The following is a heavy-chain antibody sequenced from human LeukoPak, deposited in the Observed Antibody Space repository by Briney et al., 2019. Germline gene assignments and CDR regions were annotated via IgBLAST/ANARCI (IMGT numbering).Heavy chain of an antibody. CDR3: ARADSSIAARLSRSSIFNYYYYMDV. D-gene: IGHD6-6*01. CDR2: ISYDGSNK. J-gene: IGHJ6*03. Sequence: GGSLRLSCAASGFTVSSNYMSWVRQAPGKGLEWMAVISYDGSNKYYADSVRGRFTISRDNAKNSLYLQMNSLRDEDTAVYYCARADSSIAARLSRSSIFNYYYYMDVWGKGTTVTVSS. CDR1: GFTVSSNY. V-gene: IGHV3-30*03.